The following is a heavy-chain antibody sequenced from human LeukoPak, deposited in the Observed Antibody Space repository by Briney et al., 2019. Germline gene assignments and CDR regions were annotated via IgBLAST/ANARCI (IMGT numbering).Heavy chain of an antibody. CDR1: GGSISSGGYY. Sequence: SETLSLTCTVSGGSISSGGYYWSWIRQPPGKGLEWIGYIYYSGSTNYNPSLKSRVTISVDTSKNQFSLKLSSVTAADTAVYYCARGSVAAAVGDYWGQGTLVTVSS. D-gene: IGHD6-13*01. CDR2: IYYSGST. J-gene: IGHJ4*02. V-gene: IGHV4-61*08. CDR3: ARGSVAAAVGDY.